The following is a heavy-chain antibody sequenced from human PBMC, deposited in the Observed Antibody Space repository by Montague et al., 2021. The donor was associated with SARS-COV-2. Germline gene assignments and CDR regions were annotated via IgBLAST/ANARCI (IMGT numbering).Heavy chain of an antibody. CDR1: GGSISSSSYY. J-gene: IGHJ5*02. V-gene: IGHV4-39*01. Sequence: SETLSLTCTVSGGSISSSSYYWGWIRQPPGKGLEWIGGIYYSGSTYYXPSLKSRVTISVDTSKNQFSLKLSSVTAADTAVYYCARGLVGWFDPWGQGTLVTVSS. D-gene: IGHD3/OR15-3a*01. CDR3: ARGLVGWFDP. CDR2: IYYSGST.